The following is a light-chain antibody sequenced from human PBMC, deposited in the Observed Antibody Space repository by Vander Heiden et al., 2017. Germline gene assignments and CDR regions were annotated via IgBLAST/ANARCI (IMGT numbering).Light chain of an antibody. J-gene: IGKJ3*01. CDR2: GAS. CDR1: QSVNNY. CDR3: QQCSNWPLT. V-gene: IGKV3-11*01. Sequence: EIVLTQSPATLPLATGERATLSCTASQSVNNYLAWFQHKPGQTPRLLIYGASNRATGVPARFSGSGSGTDFTLTISSLEPEDFAVYYCQQCSNWPLTFGPGTKVDIK.